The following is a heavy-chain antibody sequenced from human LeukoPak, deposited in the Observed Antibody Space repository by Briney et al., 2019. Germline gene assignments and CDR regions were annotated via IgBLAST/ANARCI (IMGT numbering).Heavy chain of an antibody. CDR3: AKDNFSGFVGSGSYYSIDY. V-gene: IGHV3-48*03. CDR2: ISSSGSTI. D-gene: IGHD3-10*01. J-gene: IGHJ4*02. Sequence: GGSLRLSCAASGFTFSSYEMNWVRQAPGKGLEWVSYISSSGSTIYYADSVKGRFTISRDNSKNTLYLQMNSLRAEDTAVYYCAKDNFSGFVGSGSYYSIDYWGQGTLVTVSS. CDR1: GFTFSSYE.